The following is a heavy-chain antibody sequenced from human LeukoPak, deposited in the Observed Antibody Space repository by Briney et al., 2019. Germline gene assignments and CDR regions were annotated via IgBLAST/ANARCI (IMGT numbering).Heavy chain of an antibody. D-gene: IGHD2-15*01. CDR1: GFSFSSYD. J-gene: IGHJ4*02. CDR3: ARGGGYHDFDY. CDR2: IGTASET. Sequence: GGSLRLSCAASGFSFSSYDMHWVGQVTGKGLEWVSAIGTASETYYADSVKGRFTISRENAKNSLYLQMNSLTAGDTAVYYCARGGGYHDFDYWGQGTLVTVSS. V-gene: IGHV3-13*01.